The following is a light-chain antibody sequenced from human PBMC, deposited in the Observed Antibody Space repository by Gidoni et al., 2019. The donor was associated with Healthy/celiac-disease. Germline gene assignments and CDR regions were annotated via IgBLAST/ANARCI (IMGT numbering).Light chain of an antibody. CDR3: AAWDDSLNGVV. CDR1: SSNIGSNT. Sequence: QSVLTQPPSASGTPGQRVTISCSGSSSNIGSNTVHWYQQLPGTAPKRLIYSNNQRPSGVPDRFSGSQSGTSASLAISGLQSEDEADYYCAAWDDSLNGVVFGGGTKLTVL. CDR2: SNN. J-gene: IGLJ2*01. V-gene: IGLV1-44*01.